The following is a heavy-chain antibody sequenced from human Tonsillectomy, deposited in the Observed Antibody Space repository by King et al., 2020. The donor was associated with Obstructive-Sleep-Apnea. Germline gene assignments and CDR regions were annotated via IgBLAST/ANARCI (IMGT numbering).Heavy chain of an antibody. CDR3: ARFPSGSYFSWFDP. CDR2: FYYTGGT. V-gene: IGHV4-39*01. D-gene: IGHD1-26*01. J-gene: IGHJ5*02. Sequence: LQLQESGPGLVKPSETLSLTCTVSGGSIYRSSHYWGWIRQPPGKRLECIGSFYYTGGTYYNPSLKSRATIAVDTSKNQFSLKLSSVSAADTAVYYCARFPSGSYFSWFDPWGQGVLGTVSS. CDR1: GGSIYRSSHY.